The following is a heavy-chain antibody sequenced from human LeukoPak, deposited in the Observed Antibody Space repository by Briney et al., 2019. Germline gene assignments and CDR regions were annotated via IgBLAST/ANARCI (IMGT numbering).Heavy chain of an antibody. CDR3: ARDSGGRGTEYSSRPYYFDY. V-gene: IGHV3-48*01. CDR2: ISSSSSTI. J-gene: IGHJ4*02. Sequence: PGGSLRLSCAASGFTFSSYSMNWVRQAPGKGLEWVSYISSSSSTIYYADSVKGRFTISRDNAKNSLYLQMNSLRAEDTAVYYCARDSGGRGTEYSSRPYYFDYWGQGTLVTVSS. D-gene: IGHD6-13*01. CDR1: GFTFSSYS.